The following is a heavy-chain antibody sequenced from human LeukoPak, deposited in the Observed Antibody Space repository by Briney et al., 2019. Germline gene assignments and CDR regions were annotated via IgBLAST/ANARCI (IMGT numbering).Heavy chain of an antibody. CDR1: GGSVSSGSYY. CDR3: ARERIAVAGTADNWFDP. V-gene: IGHV4-61*01. CDR2: IYYSGST. D-gene: IGHD6-19*01. J-gene: IGHJ5*02. Sequence: TSETLSLICTVSGGSVSSGSYYWSWIRQPPGKGLEWIGYIYYSGSTNYNPSLKSRVTISADTSKNQFSLKLSSVTAADTAVYYCARERIAVAGTADNWFDPWGQGTLVTVSS.